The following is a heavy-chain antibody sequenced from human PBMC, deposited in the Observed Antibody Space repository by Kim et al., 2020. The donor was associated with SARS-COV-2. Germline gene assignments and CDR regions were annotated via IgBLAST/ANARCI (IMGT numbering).Heavy chain of an antibody. D-gene: IGHD1-20*01. CDR3: ARVFTITGSYYYYGMDV. Sequence: ASVKVSCKASGYTFTSYAMNWVRQAPGQGLEWMGWINTNTGNPTYAQGFTGRFVFSLDTSVSTAYLQISSLKAEDTAVYYCARVFTITGSYYYYGMDVWGQGTTVTVSS. CDR1: GYTFTSYA. CDR2: INTNTGNP. J-gene: IGHJ6*02. V-gene: IGHV7-4-1*02.